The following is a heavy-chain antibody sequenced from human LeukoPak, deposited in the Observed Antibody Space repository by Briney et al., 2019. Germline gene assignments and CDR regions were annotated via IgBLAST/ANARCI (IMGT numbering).Heavy chain of an antibody. CDR3: ARIIVVTSTDYFDS. CDR2: IFYSGIT. D-gene: IGHD2/OR15-2a*01. CDR1: GGSISSSLDY. J-gene: IGHJ4*02. Sequence: PSETLSLTCTVSGGSISSSLDYWGWIRQPPGKGLEWIGSIFYSGITYYNPSLQSRVTISVDTSKSQFSLHLSSVTAADTALYYCARIIVVTSTDYFDSWGQGTLVTVSS. V-gene: IGHV4-39*01.